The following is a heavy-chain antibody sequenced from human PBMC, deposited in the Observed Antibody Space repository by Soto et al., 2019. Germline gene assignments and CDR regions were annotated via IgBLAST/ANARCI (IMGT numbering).Heavy chain of an antibody. V-gene: IGHV3-23*01. J-gene: IGHJ6*02. CDR1: GFTFSSYA. D-gene: IGHD2-15*01. CDR3: AKDCSGGSCYYYYGMDV. Sequence: GGSLRLSCAASGFTFSSYAMSWVRQAPGKGLEWVSAISGSGGSTYYADSVKGRFTISRDNSKNTLYLQMNSLRAEDTAVYYCAKDCSGGSCYYYYGMDVWGQGTTVTVSS. CDR2: ISGSGGST.